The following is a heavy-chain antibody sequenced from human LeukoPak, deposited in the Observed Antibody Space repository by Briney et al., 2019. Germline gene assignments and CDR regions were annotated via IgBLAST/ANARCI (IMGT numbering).Heavy chain of an antibody. CDR2: ISSSSNYI. CDR1: GFPLSSYS. V-gene: IGHV3-21*01. D-gene: IGHD1-26*01. CDR3: ARDQGTWELLGLIVY. J-gene: IGHJ4*02. Sequence: PGGSLRLSCAASGFPLSSYSMNWVRQAPGKGLEWVSFISSSSNYIYYADSVKGRFTISRDNSKNTLYLQMNSLRAEDTAVYYCARDQGTWELLGLIVYWGQGTLVTVSS.